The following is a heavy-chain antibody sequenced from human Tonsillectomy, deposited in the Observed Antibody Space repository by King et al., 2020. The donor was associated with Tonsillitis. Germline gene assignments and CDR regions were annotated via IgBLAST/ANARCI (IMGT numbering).Heavy chain of an antibody. CDR2: ISGSGGNT. CDR1: EFSFCSYA. Sequence: VQLVEAGGGLVQPGGSLRLSCAASEFSFCSYAMSLVRPAPGKGLEWVSAISGSGGNTYYAASVKGRFTISRGNSKNTLFLQMNSLRAEDTAVYYCATSSVAGDYYYGMDVWGQGTTVTVSS. V-gene: IGHV3-23*04. J-gene: IGHJ6*02. CDR3: ATSSVAGDYYYGMDV. D-gene: IGHD1-14*01.